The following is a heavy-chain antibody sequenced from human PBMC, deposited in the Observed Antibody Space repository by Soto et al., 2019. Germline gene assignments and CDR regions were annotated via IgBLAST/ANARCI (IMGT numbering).Heavy chain of an antibody. D-gene: IGHD6-6*01. J-gene: IGHJ4*02. CDR2: ISGGGGST. V-gene: IGHV3-23*01. CDR1: VFTFMIYA. CDR3: TKYPGSSSGY. Sequence: WGSLAVCCVAHVFTFMIYALTLLRQAPGKGLEWVSTISGGGGSTYYAGSVKGRFTISRDKSKKTLYLQMNGLRAEDTAVYYCTKYPGSSSGYWGQGTMVTGSS.